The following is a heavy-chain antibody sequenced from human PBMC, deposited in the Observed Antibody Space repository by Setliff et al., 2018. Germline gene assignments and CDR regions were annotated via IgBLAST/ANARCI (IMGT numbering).Heavy chain of an antibody. V-gene: IGHV4-59*01. Sequence: LTCAVSGGSISSYYWSWIRQPPGKGLEWIGYIYYSGSTNYNPSLKSRVTISVDTSKNQFSLKLSSVTAADTAVYYCARGYRGVQAVYYYYYYMDVWGKGTTVTVSS. CDR3: ARGYRGVQAVYYYYYYMDV. CDR2: IYYSGST. CDR1: GGSISSYY. J-gene: IGHJ6*03. D-gene: IGHD3-10*01.